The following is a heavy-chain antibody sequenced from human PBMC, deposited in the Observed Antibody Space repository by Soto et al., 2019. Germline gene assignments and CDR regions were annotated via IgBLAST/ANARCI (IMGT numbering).Heavy chain of an antibody. V-gene: IGHV1-69*02. CDR2: IIPILGIA. J-gene: IGHJ4*02. D-gene: IGHD4-17*01. Sequence: QVQLVQSGAEVKKPGSSVKVSCKASGGTFSSYTISWVRQAPGQGLEWMGRIIPILGIAKYAQKFQGRVTITADKSTSTAYMELSSLRSEDTAVYYCARGGLATVTATDFDYWGQGTLVTVSS. CDR3: ARGGLATVTATDFDY. CDR1: GGTFSSYT.